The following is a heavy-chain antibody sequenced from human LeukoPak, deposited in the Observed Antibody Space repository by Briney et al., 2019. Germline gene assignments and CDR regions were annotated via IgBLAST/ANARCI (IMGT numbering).Heavy chain of an antibody. CDR1: GGSFSGYY. J-gene: IGHJ3*02. Sequence: PSETLSLTCAVYGGSFSGYYWSWIRQPPGKGLEWIGEINHSGSTNYNPSLKSRVTISVDTSKNQFSLKVTSVTAADTALYYCARIGCGGGSCYSQRGAFDIWGQRTMVTVSS. V-gene: IGHV4-34*01. D-gene: IGHD2-15*01. CDR3: ARIGCGGGSCYSQRGAFDI. CDR2: INHSGST.